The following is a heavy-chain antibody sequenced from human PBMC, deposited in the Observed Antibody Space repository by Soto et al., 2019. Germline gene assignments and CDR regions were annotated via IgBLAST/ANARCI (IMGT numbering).Heavy chain of an antibody. J-gene: IGHJ2*01. CDR2: INSDGSST. V-gene: IGHV3-74*01. CDR3: ARGGSLNWYFDL. D-gene: IGHD1-26*01. CDR1: GFTFSSYW. Sequence: EVQLVESGGGLVKPGGSRRLSCAASGFTFSSYWMHWVRQAPGMGLVWVSRINSDGSSTSYADSVKGRFTISRDNAKNTLYLQMNSLRAEDTAVYYCARGGSLNWYFDLWGRGTLVTVSS.